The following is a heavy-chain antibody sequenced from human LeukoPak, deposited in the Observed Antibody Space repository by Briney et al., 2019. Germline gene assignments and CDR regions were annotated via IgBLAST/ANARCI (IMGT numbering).Heavy chain of an antibody. J-gene: IGHJ3*02. CDR2: INPNSGGT. D-gene: IGHD5/OR15-5a*01. CDR1: GYTFTGYY. CDR3: ARGESLRGYDAFDI. V-gene: IGHV1-2*02. Sequence: ASVKVSCKASGYTFTGYYMHWVRQAPGQGLEWMRWINPNSGGTNYAQRFQGRVTMTRDTSISTAYMELSRLRSDDTAVYYCARGESLRGYDAFDIWGQGTMVTVSS.